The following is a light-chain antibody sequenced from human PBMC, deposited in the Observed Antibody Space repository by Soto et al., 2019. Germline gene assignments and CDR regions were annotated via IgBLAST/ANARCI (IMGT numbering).Light chain of an antibody. V-gene: IGKV1-27*01. CDR1: QGISNY. Sequence: DLQMTQSSSPLSASVGGRVPIPCRGSQGISNYLAWYQQKPGKVPKLLIYAASTLQSGVPSRFSGSGSGTDFTLTISSLQPEDVATYYCQKYNSAPLTFGGGTKVDIK. J-gene: IGKJ4*01. CDR2: AAS. CDR3: QKYNSAPLT.